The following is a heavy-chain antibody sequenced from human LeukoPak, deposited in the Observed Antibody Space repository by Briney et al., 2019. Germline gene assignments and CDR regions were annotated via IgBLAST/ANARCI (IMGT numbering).Heavy chain of an antibody. Sequence: PGGSLRLSCATSGFIFNYYAMSWVRQAPGKGLEWVSGISGSDGSTYYADSVKGRFSISRDNSKKTLFLQMNSLRAEDTAVYYCAKRDYYDSSGYSPLFDYWGQGTLVTVSS. D-gene: IGHD3-22*01. V-gene: IGHV3-23*01. J-gene: IGHJ4*02. CDR3: AKRDYYDSSGYSPLFDY. CDR1: GFIFNYYA. CDR2: ISGSDGST.